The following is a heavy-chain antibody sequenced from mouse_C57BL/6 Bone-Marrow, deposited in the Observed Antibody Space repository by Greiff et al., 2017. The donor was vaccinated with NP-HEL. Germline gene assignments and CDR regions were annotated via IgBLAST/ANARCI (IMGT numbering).Heavy chain of an antibody. Sequence: EVKLVESGGGLVKPGGSLKLSCAASGFTFSSYAMSWVRQTPEKRLEWVATISDGGSYTYYPDNVKGRFTISRDNTKNNLYLQMSHLKSEDTAKDYRARCPNSYDAMDYGGQGTSVTVSS. J-gene: IGHJ4*01. CDR3: ARCPNSYDAMDY. CDR1: GFTFSSYA. CDR2: ISDGGSYT. V-gene: IGHV5-4*03. D-gene: IGHD4-1*01.